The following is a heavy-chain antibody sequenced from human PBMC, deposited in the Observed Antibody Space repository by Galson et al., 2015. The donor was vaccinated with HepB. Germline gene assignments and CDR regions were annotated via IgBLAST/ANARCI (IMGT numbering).Heavy chain of an antibody. Sequence: SLRLSCAASGFTFSNAWMSWVRQAPGKGLEWVGRIKSKTDGGTTDYAAPVKGRFTISRDDSKNTLYLQMNSLKTEDTAVYYCTTEHITIFGVVIITWGQGTLVTVSS. CDR2: IKSKTDGGTT. CDR3: TTEHITIFGVVIIT. CDR1: GFTFSNAW. V-gene: IGHV3-15*01. J-gene: IGHJ5*02. D-gene: IGHD3-3*01.